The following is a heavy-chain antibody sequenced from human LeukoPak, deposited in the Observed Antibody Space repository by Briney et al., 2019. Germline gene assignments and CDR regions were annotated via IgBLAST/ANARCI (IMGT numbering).Heavy chain of an antibody. CDR3: AKSRGYYYEKSGPADY. V-gene: IGHV3-33*06. CDR1: GFSFSSYG. Sequence: GGSLRLSCATSGFSFSSYGMHWVRQAPGKGLEWVAVIWYDGSIKYYGDSVKGRFTISRDNSKNTLYLQMNSLSAEDTAVYYCAKSRGYYYEKSGPADYWGQGTLVTVSS. D-gene: IGHD3-22*01. CDR2: IWYDGSIK. J-gene: IGHJ4*02.